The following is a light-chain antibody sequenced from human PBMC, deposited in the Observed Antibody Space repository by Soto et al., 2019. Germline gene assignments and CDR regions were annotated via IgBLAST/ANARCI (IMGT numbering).Light chain of an antibody. V-gene: IGKV3-11*01. Sequence: EIVLTQSPATLSLSPGERATLSCRASQSVSSYLAWYQQKPGQAPRLLIYDASHRATGIPARFSGSGSGTDFTLAISSLEREDFAVYYCQHRTYWPPVCTFGQGTKLEIK. J-gene: IGKJ2*02. CDR3: QHRTYWPPVCT. CDR1: QSVSSY. CDR2: DAS.